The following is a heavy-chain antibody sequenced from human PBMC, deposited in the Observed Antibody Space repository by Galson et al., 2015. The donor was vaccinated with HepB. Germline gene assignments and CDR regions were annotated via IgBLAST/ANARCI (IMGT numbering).Heavy chain of an antibody. CDR2: IKQDGSEK. CDR1: GFTFSSYW. D-gene: IGHD3-3*01. CDR3: ASTYYDFWSGYSVDAFDI. V-gene: IGHV3-7*01. J-gene: IGHJ3*02. Sequence: SLRLSCAASGFTFSSYWMSWVRQAPGKGLEWVANIKQDGSEKYYVDSVKGRFTISRDNSKNTLYLQMNSLRAEDTAVYYCASTYYDFWSGYSVDAFDIWGQGTMVTVSS.